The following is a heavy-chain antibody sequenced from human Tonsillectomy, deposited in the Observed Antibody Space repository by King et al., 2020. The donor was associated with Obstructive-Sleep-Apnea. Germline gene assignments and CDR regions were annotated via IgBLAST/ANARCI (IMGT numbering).Heavy chain of an antibody. CDR1: GFTFSSYW. CDR2: IKQDGNEK. CDR3: MAGAGWISDY. Sequence: VQLVESGGGLVQPGGSLRLSCAASGFTFSSYWMNWVRQAPGKGPEWVANIKQDGNEKNYVDSVKGRFTISRDNTKNSLFLQMRGLRVEDTAVYYCMAGAGWISDYWGQGILVTVSS. J-gene: IGHJ4*02. D-gene: IGHD5-12*01. V-gene: IGHV3-7*03.